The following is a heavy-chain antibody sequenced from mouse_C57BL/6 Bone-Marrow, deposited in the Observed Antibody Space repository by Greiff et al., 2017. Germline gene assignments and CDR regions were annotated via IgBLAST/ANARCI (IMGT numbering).Heavy chain of an antibody. D-gene: IGHD2-3*01. CDR1: GYTFTDYE. J-gene: IGHJ2*01. V-gene: IGHV1-15*01. CDR2: IDPENGGT. CDR3: TRDGDGYPFDY. Sequence: VQLQQSGAELVRPGASVTLSCKASGYTFTDYEMHWVKQTPVHGLEWIGAIDPENGGTAYNQKFKGKAILTADKSSSTAYMELRSLTSEDSAVYYCTRDGDGYPFDYWGQGTTLTVSS.